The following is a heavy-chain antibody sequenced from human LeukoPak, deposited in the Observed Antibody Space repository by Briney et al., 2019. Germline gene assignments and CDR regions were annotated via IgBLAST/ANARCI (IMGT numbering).Heavy chain of an antibody. CDR2: INPDGRDT. Sequence: GGSLRLSCVVSGFTFNRCWMNWVRQAPGKGLEWVAHINPDGRDTYYVDSMKGRFTISRDNAQNSMYLQMNSLRVEDTAVYYCTSWGDTTAEYFQRWGQGTLVTVSS. CDR3: TSWGDTTAEYFQR. J-gene: IGHJ1*01. V-gene: IGHV3-7*01. D-gene: IGHD2-21*02. CDR1: GFTFNRCW.